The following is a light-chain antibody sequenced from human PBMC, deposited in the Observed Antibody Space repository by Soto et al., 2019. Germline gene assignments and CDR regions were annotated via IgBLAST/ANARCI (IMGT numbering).Light chain of an antibody. V-gene: IGKV3-15*01. CDR3: QKYNQWPWT. J-gene: IGKJ1*01. Sequence: EIVLTQSPATLSLSPGERATLSCRASQSVSSYLAWYHHKPGQAPRLLLYEASIRATGIPARFSGDGSGTEFTLTISSLQSEDFGIYYCQKYNQWPWTFGPGTKVEI. CDR2: EAS. CDR1: QSVSSY.